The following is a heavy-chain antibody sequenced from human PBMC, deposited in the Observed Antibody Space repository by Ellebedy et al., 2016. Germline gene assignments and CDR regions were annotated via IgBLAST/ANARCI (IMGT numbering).Heavy chain of an antibody. Sequence: ASVKVSXKASSYTFTSYGISWVRQAPGQGLEWMGFVNTFSGNTKFAQKFQGRVSMTTDSSTHTAYMDLRSLRSDDTAMYYCAKTSGWGYGENWGQGTLVTVSS. J-gene: IGHJ4*02. CDR3: AKTSGWGYGEN. CDR2: VNTFSGNT. CDR1: SYTFTSYG. V-gene: IGHV1-18*01. D-gene: IGHD3-10*01.